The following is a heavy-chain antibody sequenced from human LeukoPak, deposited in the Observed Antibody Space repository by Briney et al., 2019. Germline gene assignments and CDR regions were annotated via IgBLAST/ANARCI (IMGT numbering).Heavy chain of an antibody. V-gene: IGHV3-21*01. Sequence: GGSLRLSCAASKFAFSSYSMNWFRQAPGKGLEWVASITSRSKYIFYADSVRGRFTISRDNAENSLFLQINSLRAEDTGVYYCARDEETVAGLNGFDSWGQGTLVIVSS. CDR2: ITSRSKYI. CDR3: ARDEETVAGLNGFDS. CDR1: KFAFSSYS. J-gene: IGHJ4*02. D-gene: IGHD6-19*01.